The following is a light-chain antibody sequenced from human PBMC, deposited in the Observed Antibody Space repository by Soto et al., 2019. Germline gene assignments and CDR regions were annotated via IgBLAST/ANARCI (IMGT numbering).Light chain of an antibody. J-gene: IGLJ3*02. Sequence: QAVVTQPPSVSGAPGQRVTISCTGSSSNIGAGYDVHWYQQLPGTAPKLLIYGNSNRPSGVPDRFSGSKSGTSASLAITGLQAEDEADCYCQSYDSSLSGYWVFGGGTKLTVL. CDR1: SSNIGAGYD. CDR2: GNS. V-gene: IGLV1-40*01. CDR3: QSYDSSLSGYWV.